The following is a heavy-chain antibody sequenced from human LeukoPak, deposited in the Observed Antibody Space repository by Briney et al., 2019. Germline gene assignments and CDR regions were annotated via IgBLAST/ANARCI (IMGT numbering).Heavy chain of an antibody. CDR1: GGSFSGYY. CDR2: INHSGST. Sequence: PSETLSLTCAVYGGSFSGYYWSWIRQPPGKWLEWIGEINHSGSTNYNPSLKSRVTISVDTSKNQFSLKLSSVTAADTAVYYCARGAAGYDFWSGYRSYNWFDPWGQGTLVTVSS. V-gene: IGHV4-34*01. D-gene: IGHD3-3*01. CDR3: ARGAAGYDFWSGYRSYNWFDP. J-gene: IGHJ5*02.